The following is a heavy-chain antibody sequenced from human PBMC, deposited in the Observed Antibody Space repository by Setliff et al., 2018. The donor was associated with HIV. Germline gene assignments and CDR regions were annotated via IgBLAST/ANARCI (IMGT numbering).Heavy chain of an antibody. Sequence: ESGPTLVNPTQTLTLTCTFSGLSLSTSGVGVGWIRQSPGKAPEWLAFIYWNNNKHYSSSLKSRLTVTKDTSKNRVVFTMTNMDPVDTATYYCAYSGRQLRGPYFDFWGQGTPVTGS. CDR1: GLSLSTSGVG. CDR3: AYSGRQLRGPYFDF. V-gene: IGHV2-5*01. CDR2: IYWNNNK. D-gene: IGHD1-1*01. J-gene: IGHJ4*02.